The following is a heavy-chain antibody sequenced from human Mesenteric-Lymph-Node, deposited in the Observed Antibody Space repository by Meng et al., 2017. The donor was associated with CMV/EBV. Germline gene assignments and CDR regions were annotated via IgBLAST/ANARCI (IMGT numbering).Heavy chain of an antibody. J-gene: IGHJ4*02. V-gene: IGHV3-48*04. CDR2: IDFTGSTK. Sequence: GGSLRLSCAASGFTFNIFGMNWVRQAPGKGPEWISYIDFTGSTKQYSDSVKGRFTITRDDAENSLYLQMNSLRAEDTAVYYCAKGTHKYYDSSGYLDYWGQGTLVTVSS. CDR1: GFTFNIFG. CDR3: AKGTHKYYDSSGYLDY. D-gene: IGHD3-22*01.